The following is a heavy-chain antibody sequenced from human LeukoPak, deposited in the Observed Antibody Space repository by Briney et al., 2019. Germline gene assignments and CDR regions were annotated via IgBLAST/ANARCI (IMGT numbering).Heavy chain of an antibody. Sequence: ASVKVSCKASGGTFSSYAISWVRQAPGQGLEWMGGIFPFFGTANYAQKFQGRVTITADESTSTAYMELSSLRSEDTAVYYCARDLGVVPASLYYYYGMDVWGQGTTVTVSS. CDR3: ARDLGVVPASLYYYYGMDV. J-gene: IGHJ6*02. CDR1: GGTFSSYA. V-gene: IGHV1-69*13. D-gene: IGHD2-2*01. CDR2: IFPFFGTA.